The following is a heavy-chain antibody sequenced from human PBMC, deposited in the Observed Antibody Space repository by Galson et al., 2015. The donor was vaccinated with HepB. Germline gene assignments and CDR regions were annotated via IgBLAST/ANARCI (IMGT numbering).Heavy chain of an antibody. V-gene: IGHV1-2*06. CDR3: ARDRRTSYYASRSAFGMDV. D-gene: IGHD3-16*01. Sequence: YTFIGYSIHWVRQAPGHGLEWMGRINPNSGDTNYAQKFQGRVTMTRDTSITTVYMELSTLRSDDTAVYYCARDRRTSYYASRSAFGMDVWGQGTTVTVSS. J-gene: IGHJ6*01. CDR2: INPNSGDT. CDR1: YTFIGYS.